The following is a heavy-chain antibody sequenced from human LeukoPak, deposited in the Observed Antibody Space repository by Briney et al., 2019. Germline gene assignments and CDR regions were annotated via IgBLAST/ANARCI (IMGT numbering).Heavy chain of an antibody. CDR1: GFTFSSYA. CDR2: ISSSSSYI. J-gene: IGHJ4*02. V-gene: IGHV3-21*01. D-gene: IGHD3-10*01. Sequence: KTGGSLRLSCAASGFTFSSYAMSWVRQAPGKGLEWVSSISSSSSYIYYADSVKGRFTISRDNAKNSLYLQMNSLRAEDTAVYYCARAPLLWFGELLSFDYWGQGTLVTVSS. CDR3: ARAPLLWFGELLSFDY.